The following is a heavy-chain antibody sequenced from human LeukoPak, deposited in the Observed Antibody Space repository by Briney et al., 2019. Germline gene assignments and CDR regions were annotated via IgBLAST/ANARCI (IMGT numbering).Heavy chain of an antibody. D-gene: IGHD3-16*02. V-gene: IGHV1-69*05. J-gene: IGHJ3*02. CDR3: ARGGGYYDYVWGSYRHAFDI. Sequence: SVKVSCKASGGTFSSYAISWVRQAPGQGLEWMGRIIPIFGTANYAQKFQGRVTITTNESTSTAYMEQSSLRSEDAAVYYCARGGGYYDYVWGSYRHAFDIWGQGTMVTVSS. CDR2: IIPIFGTA. CDR1: GGTFSSYA.